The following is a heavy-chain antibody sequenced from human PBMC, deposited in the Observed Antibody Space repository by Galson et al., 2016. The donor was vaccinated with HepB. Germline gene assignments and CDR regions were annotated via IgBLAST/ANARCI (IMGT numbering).Heavy chain of an antibody. CDR1: GFTLNNYW. Sequence: SLRLSCAASGFTLNNYWMNWVRQAPGKGLVWVAHISIDRSDTRYADSVKGRFTISRDNARNTVSLQMNSLRANDSAVYYCVRDGVGDVPYDCWGQGTLVTVSS. V-gene: IGHV3-74*01. CDR3: VRDGVGDVPYDC. CDR2: ISIDRSDT. J-gene: IGHJ4*02. D-gene: IGHD3-16*01.